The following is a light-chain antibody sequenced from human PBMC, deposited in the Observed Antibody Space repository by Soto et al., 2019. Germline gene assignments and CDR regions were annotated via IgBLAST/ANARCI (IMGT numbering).Light chain of an antibody. CDR3: CSYVDRSKWV. V-gene: IGLV2-23*02. CDR1: SSDVGSYNF. CDR2: EVT. J-gene: IGLJ3*02. Sequence: QSALTQPASVSGSPGQSITISCTGTSSDVGSYNFVSWYQQHPGKAPKFMIYEVTKRPSGVSNRFSGSKSGNTASLTISGLQAEDEADYYCCSYVDRSKWVFGGGTKLTVL.